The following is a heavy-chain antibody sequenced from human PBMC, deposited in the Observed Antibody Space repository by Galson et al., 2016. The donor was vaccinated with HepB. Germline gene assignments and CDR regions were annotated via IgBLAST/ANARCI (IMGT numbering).Heavy chain of an antibody. D-gene: IGHD1-1*01. J-gene: IGHJ4*02. V-gene: IGHV3-74*01. CDR1: GFTFNSNW. CDR3: ARGNGRPGERGDY. Sequence: SLRLSCAASGFTFNSNWMHWVRQAPGKGLVWVSRINYGGTNTDCADSVKGRFAISRDNAKNTLYLQMTNLRAEDTAVYYCARGNGRPGERGDYWGQGTLVTVSS. CDR2: INYGGTNT.